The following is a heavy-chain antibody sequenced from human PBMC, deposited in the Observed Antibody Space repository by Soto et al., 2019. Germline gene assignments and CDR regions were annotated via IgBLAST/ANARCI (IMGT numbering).Heavy chain of an antibody. D-gene: IGHD4-17*01. CDR2: IEPSGGSK. Sequence: ASVKVSCKASGYTFTSYYIHWVRQAPGQGLEWMGVIEPSGGSKSYTQKFQDRITMTRDTSTSTVYMELSSLRSEDTAVYYCARSTMTFYYFDFWSKGTLVT. V-gene: IGHV1-46*01. CDR3: ARSTMTFYYFDF. CDR1: GYTFTSYY. J-gene: IGHJ4*02.